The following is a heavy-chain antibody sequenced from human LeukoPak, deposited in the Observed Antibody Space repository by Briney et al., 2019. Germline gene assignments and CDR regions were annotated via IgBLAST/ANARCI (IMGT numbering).Heavy chain of an antibody. V-gene: IGHV4-31*02. CDR3: ARGRRGNYVPVDQVYYFDY. CDR1: GGSISSGGYY. CDR2: IYYSGST. Sequence: SETLPLTWTVSGGSISSGGYYWSWIRQHPGKGLEWIGYIYYSGSTYYNPSLKSRVTISVDTSKNQFSLKLSSVTAADTAVYYCARGRRGNYVPVDQVYYFDYWGQGTLVTVSS. J-gene: IGHJ4*02. D-gene: IGHD4-11*01.